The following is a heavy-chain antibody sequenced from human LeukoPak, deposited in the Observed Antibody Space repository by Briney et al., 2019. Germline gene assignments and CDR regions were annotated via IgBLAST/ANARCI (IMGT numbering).Heavy chain of an antibody. D-gene: IGHD1-26*01. CDR2: INHSGST. CDR3: ARAIEVGAMTPFDY. Sequence: SETLSLTCAVYGGSFSGYYWSWIRQPPGKGLEWIGEINHSGSTNYSPSLKSRVTISVDTSKNQFSLKLTSVTAADTAVYYCARAIEVGAMTPFDYWGQGTLVTVSS. J-gene: IGHJ4*02. CDR1: GGSFSGYY. V-gene: IGHV4-34*01.